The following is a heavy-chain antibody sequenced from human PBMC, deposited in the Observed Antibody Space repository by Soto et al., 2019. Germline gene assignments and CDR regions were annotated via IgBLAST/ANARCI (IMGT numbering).Heavy chain of an antibody. J-gene: IGHJ4*02. D-gene: IGHD2-15*01. CDR2: IYNDGNT. CDR3: ARDSPYCSGGFCYSWNFDY. CDR1: GFTVSSNY. V-gene: IGHV3-53*04. Sequence: EVQLVESGGGLVQPGGSLRLSCAASGFTVSSNYMSWVRQAPGKGLEWVSVIYNDGNTYYADSVKGRFTISRHISKNALYLQMKSLRPEDTAVYYCARDSPYCSGGFCYSWNFDYWGQGTLVTVSS.